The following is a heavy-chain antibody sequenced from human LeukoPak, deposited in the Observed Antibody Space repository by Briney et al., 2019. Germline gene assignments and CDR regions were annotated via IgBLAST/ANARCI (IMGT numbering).Heavy chain of an antibody. D-gene: IGHD6-13*01. Sequence: GRSLRLSCAASGFTFSSYAMHWVRQAPGKGLEWVAVISYDGSNKYYADSVKGRFTISRDNSKNTLYLQMNSLRAEDTAVYYCARDWYSSSWYASRQYYYGMDVWGQGTTVTVSS. V-gene: IGHV3-30-3*01. CDR1: GFTFSSYA. CDR2: ISYDGSNK. J-gene: IGHJ6*02. CDR3: ARDWYSSSWYASRQYYYGMDV.